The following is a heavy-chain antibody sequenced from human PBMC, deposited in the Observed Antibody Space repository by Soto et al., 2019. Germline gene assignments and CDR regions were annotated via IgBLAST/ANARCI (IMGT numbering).Heavy chain of an antibody. J-gene: IGHJ3*01. CDR3: ARADTYIVVVPAAIGF. CDR1: GFSLSDYW. D-gene: IGHD2-2*01. Sequence: GGSLRLSCAASGFSLSDYWMHWVRQVPGKGLLWVSRISVDRRDTKYADSVKGRFTISRDNAKNSLYLQMNTLRAEDTAVYYCARADTYIVVVPAAIGFWGQGTMVTVSS. V-gene: IGHV3-74*01. CDR2: ISVDRRDT.